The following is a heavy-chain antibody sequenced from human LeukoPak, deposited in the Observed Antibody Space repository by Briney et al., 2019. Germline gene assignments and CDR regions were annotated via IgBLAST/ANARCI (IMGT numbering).Heavy chain of an antibody. Sequence: PGASVKVSCKASGYTFTSYDINWVRQATGQGLEWMGWMNPNSGNTGYAQKFQGRVTMTRNTSISTAYMELSSLRSEDTAVYYCARISSSWYASYYYGMDVWGQGTTVTVSS. CDR2: MNPNSGNT. D-gene: IGHD6-13*01. V-gene: IGHV1-8*01. J-gene: IGHJ6*02. CDR1: GYTFTSYD. CDR3: ARISSSWYASYYYGMDV.